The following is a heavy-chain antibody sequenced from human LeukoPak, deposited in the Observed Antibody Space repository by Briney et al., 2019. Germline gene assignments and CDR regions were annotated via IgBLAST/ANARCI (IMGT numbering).Heavy chain of an antibody. CDR1: GGTFSSYA. V-gene: IGHV1-69*04. J-gene: IGHJ5*02. D-gene: IGHD2-2*01. CDR2: IIPILGIA. Sequence: SVKVSCKASGGTFSSYAISWVRQAPGQGLEWMGRIIPILGIANYAQKFQGRVTITADKSTSTAYMELSSLRSEDTAVYYCARDPDCSSTSCYSFDPWGQGTLVTVSS. CDR3: ARDPDCSSTSCYSFDP.